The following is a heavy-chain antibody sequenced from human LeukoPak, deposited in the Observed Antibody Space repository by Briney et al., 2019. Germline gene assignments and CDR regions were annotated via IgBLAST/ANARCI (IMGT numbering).Heavy chain of an antibody. J-gene: IGHJ5*02. V-gene: IGHV1-2*02. CDR2: INPNSGGT. CDR1: GYTFTGYY. D-gene: IGHD3-16*02. CDR3: AKGESGTRPIMITFGGVIVS. Sequence: GASVKVSCKASGYTFTGYYIYWVRQAPGQGLEWMGWINPNSGGTNYAQKFQGRVTMTRDTSISTAYMELSSLRSDDTAVYYCAKGESGTRPIMITFGGVIVSWGQGTLVTVSS.